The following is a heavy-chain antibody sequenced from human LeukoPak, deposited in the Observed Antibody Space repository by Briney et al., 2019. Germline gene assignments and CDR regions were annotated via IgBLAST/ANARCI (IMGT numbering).Heavy chain of an antibody. CDR1: GGSVSSYY. V-gene: IGHV4-4*07. D-gene: IGHD2-2*01. CDR3: ARDVALGYCSSTSCYSGIDYYYYYMDV. CDR2: IYTSGST. Sequence: SETLSLTCTVSGGSVSSYYWSWIRQPAGKGLEWIGRIYTSGSTNYNPSLKSRVTMSVDTSKNQFSLKLSSVTAADTAVYYCARDVALGYCSSTSCYSGIDYYYYYMDVWGKGTTVTVSS. J-gene: IGHJ6*03.